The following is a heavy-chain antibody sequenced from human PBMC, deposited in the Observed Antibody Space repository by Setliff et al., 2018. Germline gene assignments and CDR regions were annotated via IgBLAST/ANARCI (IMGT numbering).Heavy chain of an antibody. CDR3: ARLGATIPTSGTWTYYYYYYMDV. CDR2: IYTSGST. Sequence: SETLSLTCTVSGGSISSYYWSWIRQPPGKGLEWIGYIYTSGSTNYNPSLKSRVTISVDTSKNQFSLKVSSVTAADTAVYYCARLGATIPTSGTWTYYYYYYMDVWGKGTTVTVSS. V-gene: IGHV4-4*08. J-gene: IGHJ6*03. CDR1: GGSISSYY. D-gene: IGHD2-21*01.